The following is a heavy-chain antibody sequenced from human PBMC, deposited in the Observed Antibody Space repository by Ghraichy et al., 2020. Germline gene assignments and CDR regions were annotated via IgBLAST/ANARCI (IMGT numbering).Heavy chain of an antibody. Sequence: SVKVSCKASGGTFSSYAISWVRQAPGQGLEWMGRIIPILGIANYAQKFQGRVTITADKSTSTAYMELSSLRSEDTAVYYCARRGVEMATAQENDAFDIWGQGTMVTVSS. CDR3: ARRGVEMATAQENDAFDI. CDR2: IIPILGIA. CDR1: GGTFSSYA. V-gene: IGHV1-69*04. J-gene: IGHJ3*02. D-gene: IGHD5-24*01.